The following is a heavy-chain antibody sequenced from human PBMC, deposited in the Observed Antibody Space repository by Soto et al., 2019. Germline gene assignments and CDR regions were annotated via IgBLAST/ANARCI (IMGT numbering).Heavy chain of an antibody. CDR2: ISSSATYA. V-gene: IGHV3-11*06. Sequence: GGSLRLSCAASGFTFSDYYMSWIRQAPGKGLEWLSYISSSATYAIYADSVKGRSTLSGDNAKNSLYLQMNSLRAEDTAVYYCARNESSGYLDSWGQGTLVTVSS. D-gene: IGHD3-22*01. CDR3: ARNESSGYLDS. CDR1: GFTFSDYY. J-gene: IGHJ4*02.